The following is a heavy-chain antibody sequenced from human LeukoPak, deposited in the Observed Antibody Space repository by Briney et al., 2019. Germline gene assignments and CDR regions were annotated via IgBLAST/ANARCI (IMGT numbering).Heavy chain of an antibody. CDR2: INPSGGST. CDR3: AKDRSSSSWFDGYDI. J-gene: IGHJ3*02. CDR1: GYTFTSCY. Sequence: GASVKVSCKTSGYTFTSCYMHWVRQAPGQGLEWMGIINPSGGSTSYAQKFQGRVTMTRDTSTSTVYMELSSLRAEDTAVYYCAKDRSSSSWFDGYDIWGQGTMVTVSS. V-gene: IGHV1-46*01. D-gene: IGHD6-13*01.